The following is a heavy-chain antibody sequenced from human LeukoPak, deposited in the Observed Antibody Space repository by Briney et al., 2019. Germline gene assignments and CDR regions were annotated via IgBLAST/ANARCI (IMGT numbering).Heavy chain of an antibody. D-gene: IGHD6-13*01. V-gene: IGHV3-7*02. Sequence: GGSLRLSCAASGFTFSTYWMSWVRQAPGKGLEWVANIKQDGSEKYYVDSVKGRFTISRDNAKNSLYLQMNSLRAEDTAVYYCVRSMYSSNWSGDDYWGQGSLVTVSS. CDR3: VRSMYSSNWSGDDY. J-gene: IGHJ4*02. CDR2: IKQDGSEK. CDR1: GFTFSTYW.